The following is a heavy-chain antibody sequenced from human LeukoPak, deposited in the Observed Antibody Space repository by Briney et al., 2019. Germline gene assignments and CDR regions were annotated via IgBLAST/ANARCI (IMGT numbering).Heavy chain of an antibody. J-gene: IGHJ6*04. CDR2: ISSSSSYI. Sequence: GGSLRLSCAASGFTFRSYSMNCVRQAPGKGLEWVSSISSSSSYIYYADSVKGRFTISRDNAKKSLYLQMNSLRAEDTAVYYCAGDRGYHYDYQYGMCVWSTGVTVTASS. V-gene: IGHV3-21*01. D-gene: IGHD5-18*01. CDR3: AGDRGYHYDYQYGMCV. CDR1: GFTFRSYS.